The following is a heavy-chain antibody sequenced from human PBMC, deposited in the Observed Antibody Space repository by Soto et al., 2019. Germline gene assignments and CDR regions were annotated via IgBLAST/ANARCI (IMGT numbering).Heavy chain of an antibody. CDR3: ARQMGNYEFDY. J-gene: IGHJ4*02. CDR1: GGSISSYY. CDR2: IYYSGST. D-gene: IGHD4-4*01. Sequence: PSETLSLTCTVSGGSISSYYWSWIRQPPGKGLEWIGYIYYSGSTNYNPSLKSRVTISVDTSKNQFSLKLSSVTAADTAVYYCARQMGNYEFDYWGQGTLVTVSS. V-gene: IGHV4-59*08.